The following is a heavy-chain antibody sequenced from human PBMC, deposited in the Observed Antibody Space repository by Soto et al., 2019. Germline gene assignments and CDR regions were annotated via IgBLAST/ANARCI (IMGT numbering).Heavy chain of an antibody. CDR2: GSYTWSP. V-gene: IGHV4-39*01. D-gene: IGHD3-16*01. Sequence: PSATLSLTCPESGGSGSRGRDDWGWVLQSPGKGLEWIASGSYTWSPYHNPSLESRVSISVDTSDNQFSLKVTSVTAADTGIYYCARHPFGGYAFDAWGQGTLVAVSS. CDR3: ARHPFGGYAFDA. CDR1: GGSGSRGRDD. J-gene: IGHJ4*02.